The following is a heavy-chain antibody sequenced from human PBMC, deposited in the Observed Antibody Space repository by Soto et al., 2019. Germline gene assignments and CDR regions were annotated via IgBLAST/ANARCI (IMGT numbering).Heavy chain of an antibody. V-gene: IGHV4-34*01. J-gene: IGHJ4*02. D-gene: IGHD1-26*01. CDR1: GGSFSDYI. CDR3: ARGLISGSHYSGGWYYFDS. Sequence: QVQLQQSGAGLLKPSETLSLTCDVYGGSFSDYIWTWIRQTPGKGLQWIGQINHSGSANYNPSLKSRVTISVHTSSSQFSLELSSVTAADTAVYCCARGLISGSHYSGGWYYFDSWGQGTQVTVSS. CDR2: INHSGSA.